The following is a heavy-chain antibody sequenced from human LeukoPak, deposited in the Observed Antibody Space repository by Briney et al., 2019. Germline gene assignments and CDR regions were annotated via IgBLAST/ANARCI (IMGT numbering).Heavy chain of an antibody. V-gene: IGHV3-48*02. Sequence: GGSLRLSCAASGFTFTSYSINWVRQAPGKGLEWVSYISSSSSSIYYADSVKGRFTISRDNAKNAVYLQMNSLRDEDTAVYYCARAAYYYMDVWGKGTTVTVSS. CDR2: ISSSSSSI. CDR3: ARAAYYYMDV. CDR1: GFTFTSYS. J-gene: IGHJ6*03.